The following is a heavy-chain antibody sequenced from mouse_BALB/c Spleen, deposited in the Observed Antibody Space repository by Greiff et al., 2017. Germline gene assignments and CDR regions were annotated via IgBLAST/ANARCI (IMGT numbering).Heavy chain of an antibody. J-gene: IGHJ4*01. CDR2: ISSGSSTI. CDR3: ARTDYYGSRDYAMDY. D-gene: IGHD1-1*01. Sequence: EVQVVESGGGLVQPGGSRKLSCAASGFTFSSFGMHWVRQAPEKGLEWVAYISSGSSTIYYADTVKGRFTISRDNPKNTLFLQMTSLRSEDTAMYYCARTDYYGSRDYAMDYWGQGTSVTVSS. CDR1: GFTFSSFG. V-gene: IGHV5-17*02.